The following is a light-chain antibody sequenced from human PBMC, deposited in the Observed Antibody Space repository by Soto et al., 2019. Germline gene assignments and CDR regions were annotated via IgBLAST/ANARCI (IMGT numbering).Light chain of an antibody. CDR1: SSDVGGYNY. CDR3: SSYTSSSRV. V-gene: IGLV2-14*01. J-gene: IGLJ1*01. Sequence: QSALTQPASVSGSPGQSITISCTGTSSDVGGYNYVSWYQQHPGKAPKLMIYDVSNRPSGVSNRFSGSKSGNTASLTISGRQAEDEADYYCSSYTSSSRVFGTGTKVTVL. CDR2: DVS.